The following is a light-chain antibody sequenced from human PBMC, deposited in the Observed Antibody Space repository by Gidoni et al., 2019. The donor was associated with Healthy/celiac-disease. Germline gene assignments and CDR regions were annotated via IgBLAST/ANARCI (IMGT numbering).Light chain of an antibody. CDR3: QQYNNWPPWM. CDR2: GAS. Sequence: EIVMTQSPATLSVSPGERATLSCRASQSVSSNLAWYQQKPGQAPRLLIYGASTRATGIPARCSGSGSGTEFTLTISSLQSEDFAVYYCQQYNNWPPWMFGQGTKVEIK. CDR1: QSVSSN. V-gene: IGKV3-15*01. J-gene: IGKJ1*01.